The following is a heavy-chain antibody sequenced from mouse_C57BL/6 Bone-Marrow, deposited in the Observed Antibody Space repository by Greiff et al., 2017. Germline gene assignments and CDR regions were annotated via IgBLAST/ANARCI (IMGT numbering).Heavy chain of an antibody. CDR3: ARRGTGTGAWVAY. D-gene: IGHD4-1*01. CDR2: INPSTGGT. Sequence: EVQLQESGPELVKPGASVKISCKASGYSFTGYYMNWVKQSPEKRLEWIGEINPSTGGTTYNQKFKAKATLTVDKSSSTAYMQLKSLTSEDSAVYYWARRGTGTGAWVAYWGQGTLVTVSA. CDR1: GYSFTGYY. V-gene: IGHV1-42*01. J-gene: IGHJ3*01.